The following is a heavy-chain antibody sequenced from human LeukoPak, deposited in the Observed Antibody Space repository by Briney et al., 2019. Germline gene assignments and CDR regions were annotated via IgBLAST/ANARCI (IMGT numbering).Heavy chain of an antibody. CDR3: ARGGRYCSSSSCHLGDY. V-gene: IGHV3-33*01. J-gene: IGHJ4*02. CDR2: IWYDGSNE. D-gene: IGHD2-2*01. Sequence: GGSLRLSCVASGFTFSNYGMHWVRQAPGKGLEWVAVIWYDGSNEYYADSVKGRFTISRDNSKNTLYLQMNSPRAEDTAVYYCARGGRYCSSSSCHLGDYWGQGTLVTVSS. CDR1: GFTFSNYG.